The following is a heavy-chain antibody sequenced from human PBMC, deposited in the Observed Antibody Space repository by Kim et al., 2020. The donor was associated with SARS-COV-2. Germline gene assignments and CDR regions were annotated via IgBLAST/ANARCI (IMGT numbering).Heavy chain of an antibody. V-gene: IGHV4-61*01. CDR3: ARFPFRGSPPYYYGMDV. D-gene: IGHD1-26*01. CDR1: GGSVSSGSYY. CDR2: IYYSGST. Sequence: SETLSLTCTVSGGSVSSGSYYWSWIRQPPGKGLEWIGYIYYSGSTNYNPSLKSRVTISVDTSKNQFSLKLSSVTAADTAVYYCARFPFRGSPPYYYGMDVWGQGTTVTVSS. J-gene: IGHJ6*02.